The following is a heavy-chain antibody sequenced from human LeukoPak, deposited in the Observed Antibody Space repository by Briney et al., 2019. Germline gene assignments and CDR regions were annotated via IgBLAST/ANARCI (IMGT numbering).Heavy chain of an antibody. CDR3: AKIYQNRVEVGGKGAFDI. D-gene: IGHD2-15*01. CDR1: GFTFSSYG. V-gene: IGHV3-23*01. J-gene: IGHJ3*02. Sequence: GRSLRLSCAASGFTFSSYGMHWVRQAPGKGLEWVSGIGSSGGGTYYADSVKGRFTISRDTSKDTVYLQMDSLRAEDTAIYYCAKIYQNRVEVGGKGAFDIWGQGTAVTVSS. CDR2: IGSSGGGT.